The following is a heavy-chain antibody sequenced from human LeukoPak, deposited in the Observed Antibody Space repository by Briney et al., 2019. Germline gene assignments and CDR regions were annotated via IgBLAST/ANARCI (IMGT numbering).Heavy chain of an antibody. J-gene: IGHJ5*02. CDR3: ARDLPGIAAAGGFDP. CDR1: GGTFSSYA. D-gene: IGHD6-13*01. V-gene: IGHV1-69*05. Sequence: ASVKVSCKASGGTFSSYAISWVRQAPGQGLEWMGGIIPIFGTANYAQKFQGRVTITTDDSTSTAYLELSSMRSEDTAVYYCARDLPGIAAAGGFDPWGQGTLVTVSS. CDR2: IIPIFGTA.